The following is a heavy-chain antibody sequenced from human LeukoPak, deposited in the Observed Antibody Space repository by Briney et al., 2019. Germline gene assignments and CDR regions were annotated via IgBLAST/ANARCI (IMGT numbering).Heavy chain of an antibody. Sequence: PGGSLRLSCVDSGFNLNIYTINWVRQAPAKELEWVSSIGSSNSYIHFAHPVKGRFTISRDNDKNSLYLKMNRWRAEATAGNYCAIDSYSYAAFDTWGQGTMVTVSS. CDR2: IGSSNSYI. V-gene: IGHV3-21*01. D-gene: IGHD5-18*01. CDR1: GFNLNIYT. CDR3: AIDSYSYAAFDT. J-gene: IGHJ3*02.